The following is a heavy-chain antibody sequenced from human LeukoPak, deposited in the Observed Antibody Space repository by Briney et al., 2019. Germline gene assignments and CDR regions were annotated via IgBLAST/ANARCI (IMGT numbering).Heavy chain of an antibody. J-gene: IGHJ4*02. V-gene: IGHV1-2*02. Sequence: ASVKVSCKASGCTFTGYYMHWVRQAPGQGLEWMGWINPNSGGTNYAQEFQGRVTMTRDTSINTAYMELSRLRSDDTAVYYCARIFTLQEWERWDYWGQGTLVTVSS. D-gene: IGHD1-26*01. CDR2: INPNSGGT. CDR3: ARIFTLQEWERWDY. CDR1: GCTFTGYY.